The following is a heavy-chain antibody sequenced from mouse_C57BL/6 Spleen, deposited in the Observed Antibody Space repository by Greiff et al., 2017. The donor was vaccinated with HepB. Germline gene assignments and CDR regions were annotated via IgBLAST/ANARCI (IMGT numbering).Heavy chain of an antibody. CDR1: GFTFSSYG. V-gene: IGHV5-6*02. CDR2: ISSGGSYT. Sequence: DVMLVESGGDLVKPGGSLKLSCAASGFTFSSYGMSWVRQTPDKRLEWVATISSGGSYTYYPDSVKGRFTISRDNAKNTLYLQMSSLKSEDTAMYYCARHSFITTVVSYYFDYWGQGTTLTVSS. CDR3: ARHSFITTVVSYYFDY. D-gene: IGHD1-1*01. J-gene: IGHJ2*01.